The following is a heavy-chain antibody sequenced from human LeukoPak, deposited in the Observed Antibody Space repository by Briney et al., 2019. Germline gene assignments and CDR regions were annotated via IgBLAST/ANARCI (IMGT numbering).Heavy chain of an antibody. Sequence: GGSLRLSFAAPGFTFRSYSMTTVPQAPAKGLELVSGNNWNGGRTGYADSVKGRFTIYRDKPKNSLYLQVNSWRPEDTALYDCAREGSSFLLEDAFDIWGQGTMVTVFS. J-gene: IGHJ3*02. CDR3: AREGSSFLLEDAFDI. CDR1: GFTFRSYS. D-gene: IGHD6-13*01. V-gene: IGHV3-20*02. CDR2: NNWNGGRT.